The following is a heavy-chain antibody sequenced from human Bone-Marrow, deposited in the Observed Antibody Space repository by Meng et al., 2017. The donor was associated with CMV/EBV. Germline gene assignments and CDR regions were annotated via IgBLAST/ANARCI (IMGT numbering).Heavy chain of an antibody. CDR1: GGSICGSGYS. Sequence: VSGGSICGSGYSWGLIRQHPGKGLELIGYIYCSVSTYYTPSLKSRVTISVDTSKNQFSLKLRSVTAADTAVYYCARLVSTFGYYFDYWGQGTLVTVSS. CDR2: IYCSVST. D-gene: IGHD3-10*01. J-gene: IGHJ4*02. CDR3: ARLVSTFGYYFDY. V-gene: IGHV4-31*02.